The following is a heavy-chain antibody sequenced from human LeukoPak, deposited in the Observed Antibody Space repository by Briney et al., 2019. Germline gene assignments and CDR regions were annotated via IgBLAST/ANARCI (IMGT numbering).Heavy chain of an antibody. J-gene: IGHJ2*01. CDR2: IYYSGST. V-gene: IGHV4-39*01. CDR1: GGFISSSSYY. Sequence: SESLSLTCTVSGGFISSSSYYWGWIRQPRGKGLEWIGSIYYSGSTYYNPSLKSRVTISVDTSKNQFSLKLSSVTAADTAVYYCARLSWYFDLWGRGTLVTVSS. CDR3: ARLSWYFDL.